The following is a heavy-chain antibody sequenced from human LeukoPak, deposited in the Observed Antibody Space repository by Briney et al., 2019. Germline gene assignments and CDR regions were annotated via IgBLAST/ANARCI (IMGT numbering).Heavy chain of an antibody. V-gene: IGHV4-59*01. D-gene: IGHD3-10*01. Sequence: SETLSLTCTVSGGSISSYYWSWIRQPPGKGLEWIGYIYYSRSTNYNPSLKSRVTISVDTSKNQFSLKLSSVTAADTAVYYCARANGLLWFGEGSNFDYWGQGTLVTVSS. J-gene: IGHJ4*02. CDR3: ARANGLLWFGEGSNFDY. CDR1: GGSISSYY. CDR2: IYYSRST.